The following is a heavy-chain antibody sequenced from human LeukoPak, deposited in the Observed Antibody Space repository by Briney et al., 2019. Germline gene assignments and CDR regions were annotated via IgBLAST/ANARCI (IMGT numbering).Heavy chain of an antibody. Sequence: SETLSLTCTVSGGSITTYYWSWIRQPAGKGLEWIGRISTSGRTNYNPSLKSRLTMSADTSKNQFSLILNSVTAADTAVYYCASRSSFMVRGVINYWGQGTLVTVSS. CDR1: GGSITTYY. CDR3: ASRSSFMVRGVINY. J-gene: IGHJ4*02. CDR2: ISTSGRT. D-gene: IGHD3-10*01. V-gene: IGHV4-4*07.